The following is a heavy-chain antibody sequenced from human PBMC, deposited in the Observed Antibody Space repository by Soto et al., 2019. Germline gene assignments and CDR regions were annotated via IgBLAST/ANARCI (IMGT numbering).Heavy chain of an antibody. Sequence: PGGSFRRCFAASGFTFSSYSMNWVRQAPGEGMELVSSISSSSSYIYYAYSVKGRFTISRDNSKNSLYLQMNSLRAADTAVDYCERFTYNTRTSCGMDVWGQGTTVTVSS. D-gene: IGHD3-10*01. CDR2: ISSSSSYI. CDR1: GFTFSSYS. J-gene: IGHJ6*02. CDR3: ERFTYNTRTSCGMDV. V-gene: IGHV3-21*01.